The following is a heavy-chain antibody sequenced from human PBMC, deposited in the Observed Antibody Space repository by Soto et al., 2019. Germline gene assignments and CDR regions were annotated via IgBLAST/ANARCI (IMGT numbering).Heavy chain of an antibody. D-gene: IGHD6-19*01. Sequence: QVQLQESSPGLVKPSQTLSLTCTVSGGSISSGGYYWSWIRQHPGKGLEWIGYIYYSGSTYYNPSLKSRVTISVDTSKNQFSLKLSSVTAADTAVYYCARDSRSIAVAGTGFQHWGQGTLITVSS. CDR2: IYYSGST. V-gene: IGHV4-31*03. CDR1: GGSISSGGYY. J-gene: IGHJ1*01. CDR3: ARDSRSIAVAGTGFQH.